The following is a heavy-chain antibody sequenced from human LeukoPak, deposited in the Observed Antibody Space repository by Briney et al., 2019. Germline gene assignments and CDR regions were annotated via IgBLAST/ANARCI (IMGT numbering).Heavy chain of an antibody. V-gene: IGHV5-51*01. D-gene: IGHD3-10*01. CDR1: GYSFTSYW. Sequence: GESLKISCKASGYSFTSYWIGWVRQMPGKGLEWMGIIFPGDSDTRYSPSFHGQVTISADKSISTAYLQWSSLKASDTAMYYCARKWFGELLGAFDIWGQGTMVTVSS. CDR3: ARKWFGELLGAFDI. CDR2: IFPGDSDT. J-gene: IGHJ3*02.